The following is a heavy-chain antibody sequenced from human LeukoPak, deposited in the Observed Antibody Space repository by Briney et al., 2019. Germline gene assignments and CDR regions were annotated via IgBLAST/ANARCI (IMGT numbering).Heavy chain of an antibody. D-gene: IGHD3-10*01. CDR1: GFAFSTYG. Sequence: GGSLRLSCAASGFAFSTYGMDWVRQAPGKGLEWVSYITSRSTIYYADSVKGRFTISRDNVKNSLYLEMNSLRDDDTAVYYCARRVSGSYLDYWGQGILVTVSS. CDR2: ITSRSTI. CDR3: ARRVSGSYLDY. V-gene: IGHV3-48*02. J-gene: IGHJ4*02.